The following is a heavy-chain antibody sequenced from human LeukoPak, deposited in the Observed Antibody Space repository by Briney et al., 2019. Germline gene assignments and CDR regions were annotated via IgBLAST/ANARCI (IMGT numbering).Heavy chain of an antibody. CDR3: TRAGELRYMDV. D-gene: IGHD3-16*01. J-gene: IGHJ6*03. CDR1: GFTFSDYY. Sequence: GGSLRLSCAASGFTFSDYYMSWIRQAPGKGLEWVSTIKGIGPTTYYADSLKGRFTISRDNAKNSLFLQMSSLRADDTAIYYCTRAGELRYMDVWGKGTAVTVSS. CDR2: IKGIGPTT. V-gene: IGHV3-11*04.